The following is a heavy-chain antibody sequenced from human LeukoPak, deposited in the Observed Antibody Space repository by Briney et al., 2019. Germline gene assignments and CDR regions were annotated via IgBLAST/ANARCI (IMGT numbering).Heavy chain of an antibody. CDR2: VDYSGNT. CDR1: GGSITRANQY. D-gene: IGHD6-19*01. CDR3: ARQIAVAGKAGFDY. V-gene: IGHV4-39*01. Sequence: SETLSLTCTVSGGSITRANQYWDWVRQPPGKELEWIGSVDYSGNTYYNPSLKSRVTMSVDAPKAQFSLKLISVTAADTAVYYCARQIAVAGKAGFDYWGQGTLVTVSS. J-gene: IGHJ4*02.